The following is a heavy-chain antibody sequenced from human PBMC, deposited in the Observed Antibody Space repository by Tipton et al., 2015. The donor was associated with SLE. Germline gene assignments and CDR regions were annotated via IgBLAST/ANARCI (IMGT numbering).Heavy chain of an antibody. J-gene: IGHJ2*01. Sequence: SLRLSCAASGFTFSSYEMNWVRQAPGKGLEWVSGISWNSNNIAYADSVKGRFTISRDNAKNSLYLQMNSLRAEDTALYYCAKDKTGHWYLDLWGRGTLVTVSS. CDR2: ISWNSNNI. CDR1: GFTFSSYE. D-gene: IGHD3-10*01. V-gene: IGHV3-9*01. CDR3: AKDKTGHWYLDL.